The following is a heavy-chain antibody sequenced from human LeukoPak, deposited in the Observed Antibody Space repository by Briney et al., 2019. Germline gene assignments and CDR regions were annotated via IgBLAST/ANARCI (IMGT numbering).Heavy chain of an antibody. Sequence: ASVKVSCKASGGTFSTYAISWVRQAPGQGLEWMGGIIPIFGTANYAQKFQGRVTITADESTSTAYMELSSLRSEDTAVYYCARTRVPGATITSFDYWGQGTLVTVSS. J-gene: IGHJ4*02. D-gene: IGHD1-26*01. V-gene: IGHV1-69*01. CDR3: ARTRVPGATITSFDY. CDR1: GGTFSTYA. CDR2: IIPIFGTA.